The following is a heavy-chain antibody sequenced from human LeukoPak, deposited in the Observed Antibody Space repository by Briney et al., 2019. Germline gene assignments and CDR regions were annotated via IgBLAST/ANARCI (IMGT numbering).Heavy chain of an antibody. V-gene: IGHV1-2*02. CDR1: GYTFTVYY. Sequence: ASVNVSFTSSGYTFTVYYMHWVRQAPGHGLEWMGWINPYSGVTNYAQRFQCRVTMTRDTSISTAYMELSRARSDDTALYDCARSEMADYWGQGTLVTVSS. J-gene: IGHJ4*02. D-gene: IGHD1-14*01. CDR3: ARSEMADY. CDR2: INPYSGVT.